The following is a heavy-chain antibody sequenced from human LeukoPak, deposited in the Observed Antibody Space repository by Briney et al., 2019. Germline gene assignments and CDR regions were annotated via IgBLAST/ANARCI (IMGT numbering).Heavy chain of an antibody. CDR3: ARAAKYEGDFDY. J-gene: IGHJ4*02. V-gene: IGHV4-59*11. D-gene: IGHD5-18*01. CDR2: IYYSGST. CDR1: GGSISSHY. Sequence: SETLSLTCTVSGGSISSHYWSGIRQPPGRGREGIGYIYYSGSTNYNPSLKSRVTISVDTSKNQFSLKLSSVTAADTAVYYCARAAKYEGDFDYWGQGTLVTVSS.